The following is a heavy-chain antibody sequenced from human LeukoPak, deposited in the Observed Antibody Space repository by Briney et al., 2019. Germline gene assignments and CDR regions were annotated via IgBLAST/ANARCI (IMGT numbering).Heavy chain of an antibody. V-gene: IGHV1-46*01. Sequence: ASVKVSCKASGYTFTSYYMHWVRQAPGQGLEWMGIINPSGGSTSYAQKFQGRVTMTRDTSTSTVYMELSRLRSDDTAVYYCARDFTIFGVRYYFDYWGQGTLVTVSS. CDR1: GYTFTSYY. J-gene: IGHJ4*02. CDR2: INPSGGST. D-gene: IGHD3-3*01. CDR3: ARDFTIFGVRYYFDY.